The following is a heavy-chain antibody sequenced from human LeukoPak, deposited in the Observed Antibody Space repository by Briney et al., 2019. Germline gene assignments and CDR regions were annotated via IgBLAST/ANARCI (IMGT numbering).Heavy chain of an antibody. CDR1: GFTFSDYA. J-gene: IGHJ3*02. Sequence: GGSLRLSCAASGFTFSDYAMSWVRQAPGKGLEWVSVISGAVFNTYYADSVKGRFTVSRDNSKNTLYLQMDSLRAEDTAVYYCARGLWFGELLSADAFDIWGQGTMVTVSS. CDR2: ISGAVFNT. CDR3: ARGLWFGELLSADAFDI. V-gene: IGHV3-23*01. D-gene: IGHD3-10*01.